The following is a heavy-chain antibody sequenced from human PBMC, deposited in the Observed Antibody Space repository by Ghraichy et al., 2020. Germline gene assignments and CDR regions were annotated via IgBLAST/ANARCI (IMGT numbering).Heavy chain of an antibody. CDR2: IYYSGST. CDR1: GGSISSYY. J-gene: IGHJ4*02. V-gene: IGHV4-59*08. CDR3: ARGYCSSTSCYSLFDY. Sequence: SETLSLTCTVSGGSISSYYWSWIRQPPGKGLEWIGYIYYSGSTNYNPSLKSRVTISVDTSKNQFSLKLSSVTAADTAVYYCARGYCSSTSCYSLFDYWGQGTLVTVSS. D-gene: IGHD2-2*01.